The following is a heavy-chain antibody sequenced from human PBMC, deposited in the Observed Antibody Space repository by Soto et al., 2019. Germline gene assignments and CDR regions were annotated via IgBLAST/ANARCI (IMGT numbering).Heavy chain of an antibody. J-gene: IGHJ4*02. CDR2: IYYSGST. CDR1: GGSISSSSYY. CDR3: ARLAGGSGRLNY. D-gene: IGHD3-10*01. Sequence: PSETLSLTCTVSGGSISSSSYYWGWIRQPPGKGLEWIGSIYYSGSTYYNPSLKSRVTISVDTSKNQFSLKLSSVTAADTAVYYCARLAGGSGRLNYRGQGTLVTVSS. V-gene: IGHV4-39*01.